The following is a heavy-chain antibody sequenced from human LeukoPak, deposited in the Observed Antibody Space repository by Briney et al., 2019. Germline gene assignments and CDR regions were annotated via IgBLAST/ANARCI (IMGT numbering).Heavy chain of an antibody. V-gene: IGHV3-30*18. CDR1: GFTFSSYG. D-gene: IGHD5-12*01. Sequence: GGSLRLSCAASGFTFSSYGMHWVRQAPGKGLEWVAVISYDGSNKYYADSVKGRFTISRDNSKNTLYLQMNSLGPEDTAVYYCAKDRFRGYSGYDSGGDYWGQGTLVTVSS. J-gene: IGHJ4*02. CDR2: ISYDGSNK. CDR3: AKDRFRGYSGYDSGGDY.